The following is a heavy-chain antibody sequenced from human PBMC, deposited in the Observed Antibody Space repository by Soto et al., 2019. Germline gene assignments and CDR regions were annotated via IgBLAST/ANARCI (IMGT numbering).Heavy chain of an antibody. J-gene: IGHJ4*02. Sequence: GGSLRLSCAASGFTFSSYAMSWVRQAPGKGLEWVSAISGSGGSTYYADSVKGRFTISRDNSKNTLYLQMNSLRAEDTAVYYCAKDPGKVVALYYFDYWGQGTLVTVSS. V-gene: IGHV3-23*01. CDR1: GFTFSSYA. CDR2: ISGSGGST. D-gene: IGHD3-22*01. CDR3: AKDPGKVVALYYFDY.